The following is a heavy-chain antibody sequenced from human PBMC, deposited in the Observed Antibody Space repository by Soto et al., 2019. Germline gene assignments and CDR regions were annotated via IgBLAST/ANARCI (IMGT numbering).Heavy chain of an antibody. Sequence: ASVKVSCKASGYTFTSYYMHWVRQAPGQGLEWMGIINPSGGSTSYAQKFQGRVTMTRDTSTSTVYMELSSLRSEDTAVYYCARGPYDILTATGYGIQMDYYYMDVWGKGTTVTVSS. D-gene: IGHD3-9*01. CDR1: GYTFTSYY. CDR2: INPSGGST. J-gene: IGHJ6*03. V-gene: IGHV1-46*01. CDR3: ARGPYDILTATGYGIQMDYYYMDV.